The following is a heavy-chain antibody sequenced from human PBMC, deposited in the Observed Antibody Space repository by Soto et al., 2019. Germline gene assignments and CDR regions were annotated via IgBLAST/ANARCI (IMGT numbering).Heavy chain of an antibody. J-gene: IGHJ4*02. CDR3: ARLIYDSRLNYFYCDF. CDR2: VFNSGDT. CDR1: GGSISGRNW. D-gene: IGHD3-22*01. Sequence: QVQLQESGPGLVKPSGTLSLTCVVSGGSISGRNWWSWVRQAPGKGLEWIGEVFNSGDTTYTPSLRSRVTISVDKSNNQFSLKLNSVTAAYTAVYYCARLIYDSRLNYFYCDFWCQGAMVTVSS. V-gene: IGHV4-4*02.